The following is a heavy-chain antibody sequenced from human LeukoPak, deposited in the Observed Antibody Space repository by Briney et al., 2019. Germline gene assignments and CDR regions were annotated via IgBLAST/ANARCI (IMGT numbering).Heavy chain of an antibody. CDR1: RYTFTSYY. Sequence: ASVRVSCKASRYTFTSYYMHWVRQAPGQGLEWVGIINPSGGSTSYAQKFQGRVTMTRDTSTSTVYMELSSLRSEDTAVYYCARQSVATTKFDHWGQGTLVTVYS. J-gene: IGHJ4*02. CDR3: ARQSVATTKFDH. D-gene: IGHD5-12*01. V-gene: IGHV1-46*01. CDR2: INPSGGST.